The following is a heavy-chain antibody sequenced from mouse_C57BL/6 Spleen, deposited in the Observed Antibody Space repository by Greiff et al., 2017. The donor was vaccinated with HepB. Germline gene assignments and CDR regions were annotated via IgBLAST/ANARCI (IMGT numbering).Heavy chain of an antibody. CDR1: GFTFSSYA. D-gene: IGHD3-1*01. J-gene: IGHJ2*01. CDR3: ARDRGRLLFDY. V-gene: IGHV5-4*01. CDR2: ISDGGSYT. Sequence: EVRLVESGGGLVKPGGSLKLSCAASGFTFSSYAMSWVRQTPEKRLEWVATISDGGSYTYYPDNVKGRFTISRDNAKNNLYLQMSHLKSEDTAMYYCARDRGRLLFDYWGQGTTLTVSS.